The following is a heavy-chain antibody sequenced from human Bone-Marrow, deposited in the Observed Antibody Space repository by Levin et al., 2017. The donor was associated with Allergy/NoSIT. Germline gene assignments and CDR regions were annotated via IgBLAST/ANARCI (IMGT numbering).Heavy chain of an antibody. V-gene: IGHV3-21*01. CDR3: ARGGAPSY. Sequence: LSLTCAASGFIFNTYSMIWVRQAPGKGLEWVASISGNTKYIYYADSLKGRFTISRDNGKNSLYLQMNSLRAEDTAVYYCARGGAPSYWGQGTLVTISS. J-gene: IGHJ4*02. CDR1: GFIFNTYS. D-gene: IGHD1-26*01. CDR2: ISGNTKYI.